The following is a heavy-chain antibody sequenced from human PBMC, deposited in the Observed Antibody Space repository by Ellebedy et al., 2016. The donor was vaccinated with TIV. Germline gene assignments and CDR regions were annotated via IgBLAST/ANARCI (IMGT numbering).Heavy chain of an antibody. CDR1: GDSVSSNSVA. CDR2: TYYRSKWYN. J-gene: IGHJ3*02. Sequence: LRLSCAISGDSVSSNSVAWNWIRQSPSRGLEWLGRTYYRSKWYNDYLVSVKSRITINPDTSKNQFSLQLNSVTSDDTAVYYCARGRANAFDIWGQGTTVTVSS. CDR3: ARGRANAFDI. V-gene: IGHV6-1*01.